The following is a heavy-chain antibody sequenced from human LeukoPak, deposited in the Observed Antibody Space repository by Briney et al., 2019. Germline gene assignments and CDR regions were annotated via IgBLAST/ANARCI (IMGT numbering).Heavy chain of an antibody. J-gene: IGHJ1*01. CDR2: IYYSGST. V-gene: IGHV4-59*01. CDR3: AREAGTNWIFGEYFPF. Sequence: SETLSLTCTVSGGSISSYYWSWIRQPPGKGLEWIGYIYYSGSTNYNPSLKSRVTISVDTSKNQFSLKLSSVTAADTAVYYCAREAGTNWIFGEYFPFWGQGTLVTVSA. D-gene: IGHD1-1*01. CDR1: GGSISSYY.